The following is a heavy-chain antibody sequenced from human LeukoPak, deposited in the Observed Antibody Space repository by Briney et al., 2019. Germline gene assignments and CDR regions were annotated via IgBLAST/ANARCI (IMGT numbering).Heavy chain of an antibody. CDR1: GFIISRNY. D-gene: IGHD1-26*01. V-gene: IGHV3-66*02. J-gene: IGHJ4*02. CDR3: ARGEWELYPFDY. Sequence: GGSLRLSCAASGFIISRNYMSWVRQAPGKGLEWVSVIYSGGSTYYADSVKGRFTISRDNSKSTLYLQLNSLTTDDTAMYYCARGEWELYPFDYWGQGTLVTVSS. CDR2: IYSGGST.